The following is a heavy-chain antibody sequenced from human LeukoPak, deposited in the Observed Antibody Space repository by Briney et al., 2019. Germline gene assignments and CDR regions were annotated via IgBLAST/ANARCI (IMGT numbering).Heavy chain of an antibody. Sequence: SVKVSCKASGGTFSSYAISWVRQAPGQGLEWMGRIIPILGIANYAQKFQGRVTITADKSTSTAYMELSSLRSEDTAVYYCARDSVGESRYYDILTGCDYWGQGTLVTVSS. D-gene: IGHD3-9*01. CDR2: IIPILGIA. J-gene: IGHJ4*02. CDR1: GGTFSSYA. CDR3: ARDSVGESRYYDILTGCDY. V-gene: IGHV1-69*04.